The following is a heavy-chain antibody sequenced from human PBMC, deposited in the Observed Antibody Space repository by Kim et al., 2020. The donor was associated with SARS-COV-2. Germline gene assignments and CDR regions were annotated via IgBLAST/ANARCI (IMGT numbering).Heavy chain of an antibody. CDR2: ISYDGSNK. V-gene: IGHV3-30*18. CDR1: GFTFSSYG. Sequence: GGSLRLSCAASGFTFSSYGMHWVRQAPGKGLEWVAVISYDGSNKYYADSVKGRFTISRDNSKNTLYLQMNSLRAEDTAVYYCAKGPTEIIAAAFQSYYGMDVCGQGTTVTVSS. J-gene: IGHJ6*02. CDR3: AKGPTEIIAAAFQSYYGMDV. D-gene: IGHD6-13*01.